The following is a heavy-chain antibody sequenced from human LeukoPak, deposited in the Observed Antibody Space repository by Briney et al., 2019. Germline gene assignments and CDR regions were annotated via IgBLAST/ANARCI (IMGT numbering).Heavy chain of an antibody. CDR2: IYSGGST. V-gene: IGHV3-66*01. CDR1: GFTVSSNY. CDR3: ARDWSNGPGAFDI. J-gene: IGHJ3*02. Sequence: GGSLRLSCAASGFTVSSNYMSWVRQAPGKGLEWVSVIYSGGSTYYADSVKGRFTISRDNSKNTLNLQMNSLRAEDTAVYYCARDWSNGPGAFDIWGQGTMVTVSS. D-gene: IGHD1-1*01.